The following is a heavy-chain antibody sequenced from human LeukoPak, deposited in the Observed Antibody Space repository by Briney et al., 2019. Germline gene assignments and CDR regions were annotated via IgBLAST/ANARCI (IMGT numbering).Heavy chain of an antibody. D-gene: IGHD6-13*01. J-gene: IGHJ6*03. CDR3: ARVLAAAGYIYYYYYMDV. Sequence: GGSLRLSCAASGFTFSDYYMSWIRQAPGKGLEWVSYISSSGRTIYYADSVKGRFTISRDNAKNSLYLQMNSLRAEDTAVYYCARVLAAAGYIYYYYYMDVWGKGTTVTVSS. CDR1: GFTFSDYY. V-gene: IGHV3-11*01. CDR2: ISSSGRTI.